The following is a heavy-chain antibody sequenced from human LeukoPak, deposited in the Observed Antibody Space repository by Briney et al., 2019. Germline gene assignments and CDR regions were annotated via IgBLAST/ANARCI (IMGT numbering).Heavy chain of an antibody. CDR3: TRVSIRMTTVTY. CDR1: GFTFGDYA. D-gene: IGHD4-11*01. V-gene: IGHV3-49*03. J-gene: IGHJ4*02. CDR2: IRSKAYGGTT. Sequence: GGSLRLSCTASGFTFGDYAMSWFRQAPGRGLEWVGFIRSKAYGGTTEYAASVKGRFTISRDDSKSIAYLQMNSLKTEDTAVYYCTRVSIRMTTVTYWGQGTLVTVSS.